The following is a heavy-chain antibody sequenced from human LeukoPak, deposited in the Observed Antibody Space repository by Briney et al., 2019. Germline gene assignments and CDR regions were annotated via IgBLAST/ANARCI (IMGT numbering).Heavy chain of an antibody. J-gene: IGHJ4*02. D-gene: IGHD6-13*01. V-gene: IGHV4-4*02. Sequence: PSETLSLTCAVSGGSISSSNWWSWVRQPPGKGLEWIGEIYHSGSTNYNPSLKSRVTISVDKSKNQFSLKLSSVTAADTAVYYCASVSGNPYSGSLDYWGQGTLVTVSS. CDR3: ASVSGNPYSGSLDY. CDR1: GGSISSSNW. CDR2: IYHSGST.